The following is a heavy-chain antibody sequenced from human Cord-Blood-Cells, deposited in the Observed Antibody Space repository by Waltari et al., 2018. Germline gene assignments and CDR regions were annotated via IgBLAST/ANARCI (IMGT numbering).Heavy chain of an antibody. V-gene: IGHV4-39*07. CDR1: GGSISSSSYY. CDR2: IYYSGST. D-gene: IGHD6-19*01. Sequence: QLQLQESGPGLVKPSETLSLTCTVSGGSISSSSYYWGWIRQPPGKGLEWIGSIYYSGSTDYTPSLKSLVTISVGTSKNQFSLKLSSVTAADTAVYYCASRTYSSGWYDYWGQGTLVTVSS. CDR3: ASRTYSSGWYDY. J-gene: IGHJ4*02.